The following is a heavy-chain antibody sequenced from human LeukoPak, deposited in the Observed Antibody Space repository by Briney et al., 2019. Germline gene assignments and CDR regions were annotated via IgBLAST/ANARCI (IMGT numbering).Heavy chain of an antibody. J-gene: IGHJ4*02. V-gene: IGHV4-59*08. D-gene: IGHD6-19*01. CDR2: IYYSGST. CDR1: GGSISSYY. CDR3: ASSSIASGWNYFDY. Sequence: PSETLSLTCTVSGGSISSYYWSWIRQPPGKGLEWIGYIYYSGSTNYNPSLKSRVTISVDTSKNQFPLKLSSVTAADTAVYYCASSSIASGWNYFDYWGQGTLVTVSS.